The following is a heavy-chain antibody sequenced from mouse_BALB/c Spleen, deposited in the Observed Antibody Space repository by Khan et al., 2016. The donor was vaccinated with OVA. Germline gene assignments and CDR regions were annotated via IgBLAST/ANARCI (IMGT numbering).Heavy chain of an antibody. V-gene: IGHV5-6*01. D-gene: IGHD4-1*01. CDR3: ASYLTGMFTY. CDR2: INSDGYYT. Sequence: EVELVESGGDLVRPGGSLKLSCAASGFSFSAYGMSWVRQSLDKRLEWVATINSDGYYTYSPDSLKGRFIISRDNAKNTLYLHMRSLKSEDTAKEYCASYLTGMFTYWGQGTMVTVSA. J-gene: IGHJ3*01. CDR1: GFSFSAYG.